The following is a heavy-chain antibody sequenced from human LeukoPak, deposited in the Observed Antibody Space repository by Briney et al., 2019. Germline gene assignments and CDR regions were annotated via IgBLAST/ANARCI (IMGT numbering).Heavy chain of an antibody. Sequence: GASVKVSCKASGGTFSSYAISWVRQAPGQGLEWMGWISAYNGNTNYAQKLQGRVTMTTDTSTSTAYMELRSLRSDDTAVYYCAREGRSGVWPAAYNWFDPWGQGTLVTVSS. CDR2: ISAYNGNT. CDR1: GGTFSSYA. V-gene: IGHV1-18*01. D-gene: IGHD1-26*01. CDR3: AREGRSGVWPAAYNWFDP. J-gene: IGHJ5*02.